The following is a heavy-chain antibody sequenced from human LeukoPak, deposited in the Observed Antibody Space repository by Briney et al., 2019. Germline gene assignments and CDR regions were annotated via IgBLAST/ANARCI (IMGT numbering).Heavy chain of an antibody. V-gene: IGHV4-34*01. CDR2: INHSGST. J-gene: IGHJ3*02. CDR1: GGSFSGYY. Sequence: SETLSLTCAVYGGSFSGYYWSWIRQPPGKGLEWIGEINHSGSTNYNPSLKSRVTISVDTSKNQFSLKLSSVTAADTAVYYCARHARSSSWFAFDIWGQGTMVTVSS. D-gene: IGHD6-13*01. CDR3: ARHARSSSWFAFDI.